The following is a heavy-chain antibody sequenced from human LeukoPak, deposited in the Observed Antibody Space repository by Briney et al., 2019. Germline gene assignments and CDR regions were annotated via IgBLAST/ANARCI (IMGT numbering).Heavy chain of an antibody. V-gene: IGHV4-39*01. D-gene: IGHD5/OR15-5a*01. Sequence: SETLSLTCTVSGGSISSSSYYWGWIRQPPGKGLEWIGNIYHSGITYYNHFNSSLKSRVTISIDTSKNQFSLRLTSMTAADTAVYFCATLVSTRYYFDYWGQGTLVTVSS. CDR1: GGSISSSSYY. CDR2: IYHSGIT. CDR3: ATLVSTRYYFDY. J-gene: IGHJ4*02.